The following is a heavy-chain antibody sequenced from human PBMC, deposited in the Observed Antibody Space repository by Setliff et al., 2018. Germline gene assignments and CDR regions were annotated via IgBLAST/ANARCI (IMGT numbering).Heavy chain of an antibody. Sequence: ASVKVSCKVSGSTVTESSMHWVRQAPGKGLEWMGGFDPEDGERIYAQHFQGRLTMTEDTSTDTAYMELSSLRSDDTAVYYCARHGDASFYYDILTGHSPPYYFDYWGQGTLVTVSS. V-gene: IGHV1-24*01. D-gene: IGHD3-9*01. CDR1: GSTVTESS. CDR2: FDPEDGER. CDR3: ARHGDASFYYDILTGHSPPYYFDY. J-gene: IGHJ4*02.